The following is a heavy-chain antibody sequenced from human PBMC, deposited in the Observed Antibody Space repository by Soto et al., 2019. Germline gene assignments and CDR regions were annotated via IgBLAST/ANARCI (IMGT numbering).Heavy chain of an antibody. V-gene: IGHV3-30*18. CDR2: ISYDGSNK. Sequence: GWSLRLSCASSVFTFISYGMHWVRQAPGKGLEWVAVISYDGSNKYYADSVKGRFTISRDNSKNTLYLQMNSLRAEDTAVYYCAKLHAPENYYDSSYWGQGTLVTVSS. CDR1: VFTFISYG. CDR3: AKLHAPENYYDSSY. J-gene: IGHJ4*02. D-gene: IGHD3-22*01.